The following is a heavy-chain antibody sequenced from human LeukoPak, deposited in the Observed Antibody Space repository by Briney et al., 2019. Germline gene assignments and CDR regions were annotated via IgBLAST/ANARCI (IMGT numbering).Heavy chain of an antibody. Sequence: SETLSLTCAVSGGSFSGYYWSWIRQPPGKGLEWLGEINHSGSTNYNPSLKTRLTISLDTSKDQFSLKLSSVTVADSAVYYCASPDAFGRNPYGMNVWGQGPTVIVSS. CDR1: GGSFSGYY. D-gene: IGHD1-26*01. V-gene: IGHV4-34*01. CDR2: INHSGST. J-gene: IGHJ6*02. CDR3: ASPDAFGRNPYGMNV.